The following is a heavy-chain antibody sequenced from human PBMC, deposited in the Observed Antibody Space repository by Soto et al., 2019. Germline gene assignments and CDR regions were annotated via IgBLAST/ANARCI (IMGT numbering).Heavy chain of an antibody. CDR3: ARTTAVPNTLRSRYFFDY. J-gene: IGHJ4*02. D-gene: IGHD4-17*01. V-gene: IGHV4-61*01. CDR2: VYYSGTT. CDR1: GGSVSNKTYY. Sequence: PSETLCLTWSVSGGSVSNKTYYWSWLRQPPGKRLEWIGYVYYSGTTNYNPPLKSRVTISVDLSKNQFSLRLSSVTTADTALYYCARTTAVPNTLRSRYFFDYWGQGTLVTVSS.